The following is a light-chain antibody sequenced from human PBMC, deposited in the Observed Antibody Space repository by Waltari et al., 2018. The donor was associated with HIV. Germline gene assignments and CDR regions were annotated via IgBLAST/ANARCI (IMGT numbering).Light chain of an antibody. CDR1: SSDVGSYHV. J-gene: IGLJ1*01. Sequence: QSALTPPASVSGSPGQSLTISCAGTSSDVGSYHVVSWYQQHPAKAPKLMIYEISKRPSGVSNRFSGSKSGNTASLTISGLQAEDEADYYCCSYAGSSTHVFGTGTKVTVL. CDR2: EIS. V-gene: IGLV2-23*02. CDR3: CSYAGSSTHV.